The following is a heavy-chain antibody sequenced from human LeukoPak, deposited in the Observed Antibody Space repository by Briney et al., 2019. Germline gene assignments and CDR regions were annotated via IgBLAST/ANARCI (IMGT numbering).Heavy chain of an antibody. V-gene: IGHV3-30-3*01. D-gene: IGHD5-12*01. CDR2: ISYDGSNK. Sequence: GGSLRLSCAASGFTFSSYAMHWVRQAPGKGLEWVAVISYDGSNKYYADSVKGRFTISRDNSKNTLYLQMNSLRAEDTAVYYCARGVDIVATINYWGQGTLVTVSS. CDR3: ARGVDIVATINY. J-gene: IGHJ4*02. CDR1: GFTFSSYA.